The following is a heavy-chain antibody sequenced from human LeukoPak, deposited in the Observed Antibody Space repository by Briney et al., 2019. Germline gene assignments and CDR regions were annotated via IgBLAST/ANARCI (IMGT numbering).Heavy chain of an antibody. D-gene: IGHD2-2*01. J-gene: IGHJ6*02. CDR3: ARAQRTISGMDV. CDR2: MNPHSGGT. Sequence: ASVKVSCTSSGYTLTAYYIHWARQAPGQGLEWLGWMNPHSGGTNYAQNFRGRVTMTTDTSINTAYMELTGLTPDDTALYYCARAQRTISGMDVWGQGTTVAVSS. CDR1: GYTLTAYY. V-gene: IGHV1-2*02.